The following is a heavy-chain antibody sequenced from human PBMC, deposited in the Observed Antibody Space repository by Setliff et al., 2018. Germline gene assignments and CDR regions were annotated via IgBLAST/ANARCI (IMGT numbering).Heavy chain of an antibody. CDR1: GFTFDDYA. CDR3: APGGPTSGAFDI. V-gene: IGHV3-9*01. Sequence: SCAASGFTFDDYAMHWVRQAPGKGLEWVSGISWNSGSIGYADSVKGRFTISRDNSKNTLYLQMNSLRAEDTAVYYCAPGGPTSGAFDIWGQGTMVTVSS. D-gene: IGHD3-10*01. CDR2: ISWNSGSI. J-gene: IGHJ3*02.